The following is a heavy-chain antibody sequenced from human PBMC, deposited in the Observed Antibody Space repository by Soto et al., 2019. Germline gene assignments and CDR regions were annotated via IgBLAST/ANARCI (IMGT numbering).Heavy chain of an antibody. CDR3: AAGFPPDF. V-gene: IGHV3-7*01. D-gene: IGHD3-10*01. J-gene: IGHJ4*02. CDR1: RFTFGSYW. CDR2: IKGDGSEK. Sequence: EVLLVESGGGLVQPWGSLTLSCSASRFTFGSYWMNWVRQAPGKGLEWVANIKGDGSEKYYVDSVEGRFTISRDNTKNSLDLQMNSLRVEDTAVYYCAAGFPPDFWGQGTLVTVSS.